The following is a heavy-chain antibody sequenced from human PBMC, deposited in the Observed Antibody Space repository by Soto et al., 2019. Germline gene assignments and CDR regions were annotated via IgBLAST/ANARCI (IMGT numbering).Heavy chain of an antibody. CDR2: IIPIFGTT. CDR1: GVTFSNYG. Sequence: ASVKVSCKASGVTFSNYGISWVRQAPGQGLEWMGGIIPIFGTTNYAQKFQGRVTIIADESTSTAYMELSSLRSEDTAMYYCARNPRASSSYYFDYWGQGTLVTVSS. D-gene: IGHD6-6*01. V-gene: IGHV1-69*13. J-gene: IGHJ4*02. CDR3: ARNPRASSSYYFDY.